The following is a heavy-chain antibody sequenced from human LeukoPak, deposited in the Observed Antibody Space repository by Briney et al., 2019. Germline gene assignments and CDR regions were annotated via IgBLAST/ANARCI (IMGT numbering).Heavy chain of an antibody. J-gene: IGHJ4*02. V-gene: IGHV3-48*01. CDR3: ARDLQYYYDSSGYYGFDY. CDR2: ISSSSSTI. D-gene: IGHD3-22*01. CDR1: GLTFSSYW. Sequence: GGSLRLSCAASGLTFSSYWMHWVRQAPGKGLEWVSYISSSSSTIYYADSVKGRFTISRDNAKNSLYLQMNSLRAEDTAVYYCARDLQYYYDSSGYYGFDYWGQGTLVTVSS.